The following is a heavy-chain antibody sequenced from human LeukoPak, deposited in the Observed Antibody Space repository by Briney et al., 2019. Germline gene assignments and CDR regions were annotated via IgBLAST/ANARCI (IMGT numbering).Heavy chain of an antibody. J-gene: IGHJ6*02. CDR3: ARGLGSDILTPHYYYYYYGMDV. CDR2: IWYDGSNK. V-gene: IGHV3-33*01. CDR1: GFTFSSYG. D-gene: IGHD3-9*01. Sequence: GRSLRLSCAASGFTFSSYGMHWVRQAPGKGLEWVAVIWYDGSNKYCADSVKGRFTISRDNSKNTLYLQMNSLRAEDTAVYYCARGLGSDILTPHYYYYYYGMDVWGQGTTVTVSS.